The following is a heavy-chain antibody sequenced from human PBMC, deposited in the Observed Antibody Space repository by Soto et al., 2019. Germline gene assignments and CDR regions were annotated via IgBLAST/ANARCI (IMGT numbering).Heavy chain of an antibody. CDR3: ARDGCSSTSCYNPNWFDP. V-gene: IGHV1-69*01. CDR2: IIPIFGTA. Sequence: QVQLVQSGAEVKKPGSSVKVSCKASGGTFSSYAIIWVRQAPGQGLEWMGGIIPIFGTANYAQKFQGRVTITADESTSTAYMELSSLRSEDTAVYYCARDGCSSTSCYNPNWFDPWGQGTLVTVSS. CDR1: GGTFSSYA. J-gene: IGHJ5*02. D-gene: IGHD2-2*02.